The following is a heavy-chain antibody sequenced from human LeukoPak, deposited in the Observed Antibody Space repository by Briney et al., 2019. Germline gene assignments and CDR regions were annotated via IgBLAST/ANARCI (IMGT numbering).Heavy chain of an antibody. CDR3: ARDPYSGSYGADYYYYMDV. D-gene: IGHD1-26*01. CDR1: GFTFSSYS. J-gene: IGHJ6*03. CDR2: ITSGSSHI. V-gene: IGHV3-21*01. Sequence: PGGSLRLSCAASGFTFSSYSMNWVRQTPGQGLEWVSSITSGSSHIYYADSVKGRFTISRDNAKSSLYLQMNSLRAEDTAVYYCARDPYSGSYGADYYYYMDVWGKGTTVTISS.